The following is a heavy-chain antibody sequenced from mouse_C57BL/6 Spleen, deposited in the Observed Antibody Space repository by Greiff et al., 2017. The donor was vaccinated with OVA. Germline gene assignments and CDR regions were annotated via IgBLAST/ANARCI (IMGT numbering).Heavy chain of an antibody. J-gene: IGHJ3*01. CDR1: GFSFNTYA. CDR3: VRANWDGAWFAY. CDR2: IRSKSNNYAT. Sequence: DVHLVESGGGLVQPKGSLKLSCAASGFSFNTYAMNWVRQAPGKGLEWVARIRSKSNNYATYYADSVKDRFTISRDDSESMLYLQMNNLKTEDTAMYYCVRANWDGAWFAYWGQGTLVTVSA. V-gene: IGHV10-1*01. D-gene: IGHD4-1*01.